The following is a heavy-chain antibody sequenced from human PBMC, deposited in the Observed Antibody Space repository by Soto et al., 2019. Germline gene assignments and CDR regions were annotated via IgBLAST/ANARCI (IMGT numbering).Heavy chain of an antibody. V-gene: IGHV3-30*18. CDR1: GFTFSSYG. CDR3: AKGQDRYYYGMDV. CDR2: ISYDGSNK. Sequence: QVQLVESGGGVVQPGRSLRLSCAASGFTFSSYGMHWVRQAPGKGLERVAVISYDGSNKHYADSVKGRFTISRDNSKNTLYLQMNSLRAEDTAVYYCAKGQDRYYYGMDVWGQGTTVTVSS. J-gene: IGHJ6*02.